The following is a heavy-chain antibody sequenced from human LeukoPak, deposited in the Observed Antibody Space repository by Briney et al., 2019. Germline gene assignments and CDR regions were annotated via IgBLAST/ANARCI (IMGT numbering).Heavy chain of an antibody. CDR1: GGSVSSYY. J-gene: IGHJ2*01. D-gene: IGHD6-19*01. CDR3: AGFYSGPSGWFVLWFFDL. Sequence: PSETLSLTCTVSGGSVSSYYWSWIRQPPGKGLEWIGYIYNSENTNYNSSLESRVTRSIDTSKNRLFLKLSSVTAADTAVYYCAGFYSGPSGWFVLWFFDLWGRGTLVTVSS. CDR2: IYNSENT. V-gene: IGHV4-4*09.